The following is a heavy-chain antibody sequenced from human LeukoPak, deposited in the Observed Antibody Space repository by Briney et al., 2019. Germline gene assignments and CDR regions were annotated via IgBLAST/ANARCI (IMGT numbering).Heavy chain of an antibody. CDR3: ARVLMGYTNGSPDGNYYYGMDV. V-gene: IGHV4-59*01. CDR1: GGSISSYY. J-gene: IGHJ6*02. D-gene: IGHD2-8*01. Sequence: SETLSLTCTVSGGSISSYYWSWIRQPPGKGLEWIGRIYYSGSTNYNPSLKSRVTISVESSKNQFSLNLRSVTPADTAVYYCARVLMGYTNGSPDGNYYYGMDVWGQGTTVTVSS. CDR2: IYYSGST.